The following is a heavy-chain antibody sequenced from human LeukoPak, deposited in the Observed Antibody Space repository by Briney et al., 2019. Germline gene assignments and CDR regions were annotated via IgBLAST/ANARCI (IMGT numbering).Heavy chain of an antibody. V-gene: IGHV3-23*01. J-gene: IGHJ4*02. CDR2: ISPSGGIT. CDR3: ARGYSSGWYPEY. Sequence: GGSLRLSCAASGFTFSSHGMNWVRQAPGKGLEWVSGISPSGGITYYTDSVKGRFTISRDNSKNTLYLQMNSLRAEDTAVYYCARGYSSGWYPEYWGQGTLVTVSS. CDR1: GFTFSSHG. D-gene: IGHD6-19*01.